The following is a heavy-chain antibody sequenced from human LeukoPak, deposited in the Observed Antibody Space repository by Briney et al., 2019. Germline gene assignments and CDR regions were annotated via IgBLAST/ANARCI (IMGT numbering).Heavy chain of an antibody. J-gene: IGHJ4*02. V-gene: IGHV3-33*01. CDR3: ARWSRYSSGWYELDY. D-gene: IGHD6-19*01. CDR2: IWHDETNE. Sequence: PGRSLRLSCAGSGFAFSAYGMHWVRQAPGKGLEWVALIWHDETNEKYADSVKGRFTISRDNSMDTLYLQMNSLRAEDTAVYYCARWSRYSSGWYELDYWGQGILVTVSS. CDR1: GFAFSAYG.